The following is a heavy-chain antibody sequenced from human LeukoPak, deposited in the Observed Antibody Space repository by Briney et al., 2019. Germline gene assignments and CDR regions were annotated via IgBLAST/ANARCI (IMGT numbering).Heavy chain of an antibody. J-gene: IGHJ4*02. V-gene: IGHV4-34*01. D-gene: IGHD1-14*01. CDR3: ARSRPTRTPRYFDY. Sequence: PGGSLRLSCAASGITFTSAWMSWARQPPGKGLEWIGEINHSGSTNYNPSLKSRVTISVDTSKNQFSLKLSSVTAADTAVYYCARSRPTRTPRYFDYWGQGTLVTVSS. CDR1: GITFTSAW. CDR2: INHSGST.